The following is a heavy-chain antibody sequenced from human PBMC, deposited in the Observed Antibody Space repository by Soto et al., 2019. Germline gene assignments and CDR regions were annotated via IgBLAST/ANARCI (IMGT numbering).Heavy chain of an antibody. CDR1: GYSFTTYW. J-gene: IGHJ4*02. CDR3: ARPTYYYDSSGPPGY. Sequence: PGESLRISCKGSGYSFTTYWIGWVRQMPGKGLEWMGIIYPGDSDTRYSPSFQGQVTISADKSISTAYLQWSSLKASDTAMYYCARPTYYYDSSGPPGYWGQGTLVTVSS. V-gene: IGHV5-51*01. D-gene: IGHD3-22*01. CDR2: IYPGDSDT.